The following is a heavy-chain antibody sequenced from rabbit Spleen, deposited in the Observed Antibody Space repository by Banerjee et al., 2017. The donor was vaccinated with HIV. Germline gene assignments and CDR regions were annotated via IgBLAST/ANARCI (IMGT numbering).Heavy chain of an antibody. D-gene: IGHD6-1*01. CDR1: GVSLNDKDV. V-gene: IGHV1S45*01. CDR2: INAVTGKA. CDR3: ARGPGSYDYIDVYFNL. Sequence: EQLEESGGGLVKPEGSLTLTCKASGVSLNDKDVMCWVRQAPGKGLEWIACINAVTGKAVYASWAKGRFTFSKTSSPTVTLQMTSLTAADTATYFCARGPGSYDYIDVYFNLWGPGTLVTVS. J-gene: IGHJ4*01.